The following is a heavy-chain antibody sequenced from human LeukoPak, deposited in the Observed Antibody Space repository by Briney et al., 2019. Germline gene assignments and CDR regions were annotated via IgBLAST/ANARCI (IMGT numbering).Heavy chain of an antibody. Sequence: GASVKVSCKASGYTFTGYYMHWVRQAPGQGLEWMGWINPNSGGTNYAQKFQGRVTMTRDTSISTAYMELSSLRSEDTAVYYCARRAPYYYYMDVWGKGTTVTISS. CDR2: INPNSGGT. CDR3: ARRAPYYYYMDV. CDR1: GYTFTGYY. V-gene: IGHV1-2*02. J-gene: IGHJ6*03.